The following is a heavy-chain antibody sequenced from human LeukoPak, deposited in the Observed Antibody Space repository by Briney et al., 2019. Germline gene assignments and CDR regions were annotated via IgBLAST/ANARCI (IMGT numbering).Heavy chain of an antibody. CDR1: GFTVSSNY. CDR2: ISGSGGST. V-gene: IGHV3-23*01. CDR3: AKAETGIAAAGMYFDY. D-gene: IGHD6-13*01. J-gene: IGHJ4*02. Sequence: GGSLRLSCAASGFTVSSNYMSWVRQAPGKGLEWVSAISGSGGSTYYADSVKGRFTISRDNSKNTLYLQMNSLRAEDTAVYYCAKAETGIAAAGMYFDYWGQGTLVTVSS.